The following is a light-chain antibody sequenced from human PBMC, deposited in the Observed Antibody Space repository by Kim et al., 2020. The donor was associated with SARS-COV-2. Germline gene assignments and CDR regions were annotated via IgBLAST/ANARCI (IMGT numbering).Light chain of an antibody. CDR2: AAS. CDR1: KSISSY. V-gene: IGKV1-39*01. Sequence: ASVGDRVTNTCRASKSISSYLNWYQQKPGKAPKLLIYAASSLQSGVPSRFSGSGSGTDFTLTISSLQPEDFATYYCQQSYSTPLTFGGGTKVDIK. J-gene: IGKJ4*01. CDR3: QQSYSTPLT.